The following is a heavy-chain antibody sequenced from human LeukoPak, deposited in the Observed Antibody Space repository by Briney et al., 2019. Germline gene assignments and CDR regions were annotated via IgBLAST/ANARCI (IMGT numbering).Heavy chain of an antibody. J-gene: IGHJ4*02. Sequence: GGSLRLSCAASGFTFSSYSMNWVRQAPGKGLEWVSVIYSGGSTYYADSVKGRFTISRDNSKNTLYLQMNSLRAEDTAVYYCARDGGDCSGDSCYVDYWGQGTLVTVSS. CDR3: ARDGGDCSGDSCYVDY. D-gene: IGHD2-15*01. V-gene: IGHV3-53*01. CDR2: IYSGGST. CDR1: GFTFSSYS.